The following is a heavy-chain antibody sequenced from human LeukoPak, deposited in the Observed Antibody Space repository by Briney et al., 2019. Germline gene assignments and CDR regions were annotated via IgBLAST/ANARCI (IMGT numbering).Heavy chain of an antibody. D-gene: IGHD6-13*01. CDR2: IYPGDSDT. V-gene: IGHV5-51*01. J-gene: IGHJ4*02. CDR3: AKEAKSGQGMGIDY. CDR1: GYSFTTYW. Sequence: GESLKVSCKGSGYSFTTYWIGWVRQMPGKGLEWMAIIYPGDSDTRYSPSFEGQVTISADKSISTAYLQWSSLRASDTAMYYCAKEAKSGQGMGIDYWGQGTLVTVSS.